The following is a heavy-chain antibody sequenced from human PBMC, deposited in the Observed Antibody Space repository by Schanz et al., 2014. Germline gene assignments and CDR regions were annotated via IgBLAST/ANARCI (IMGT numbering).Heavy chain of an antibody. D-gene: IGHD2-15*01. CDR2: ISGSGGDT. CDR3: SKDKQGSRSDDS. CDR1: EFSFSSFG. J-gene: IGHJ5*01. Sequence: GQLVESGGGVVQPRGSLRLSCAASEFSFSSFGMNWVRQAPGQGLEWVSTISGSGGDTYPADSVKGRFTISRDNSKNTLYLQMNSLRAEDTAVYYCSKDKQGSRSDDSWGQGTLVTVSS. V-gene: IGHV3-23*04.